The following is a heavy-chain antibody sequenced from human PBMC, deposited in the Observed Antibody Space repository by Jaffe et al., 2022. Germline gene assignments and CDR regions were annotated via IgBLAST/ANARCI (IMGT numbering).Heavy chain of an antibody. CDR2: ITGSGGST. CDR3: APGNMMITF. CDR1: GFTFNTYA. D-gene: IGHD3-16*01. J-gene: IGHJ4*02. V-gene: IGHV3-23*01. Sequence: EVQLLESGGGLVQPGGSLRLSCAASGFTFNTYAMTWVRQAPGKGLEWVSLITGSGGSTYYADSVKGRFTISRDNSKNTLYLQMNNLRVEDTAVYYCAPGNMMITFGGQGTLVTVSS.